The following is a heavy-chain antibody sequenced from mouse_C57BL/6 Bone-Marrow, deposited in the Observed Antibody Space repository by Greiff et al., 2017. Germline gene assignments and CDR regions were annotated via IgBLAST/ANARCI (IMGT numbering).Heavy chain of an antibody. J-gene: IGHJ4*01. V-gene: IGHV5-17*01. CDR1: GFTFSDYG. CDR2: ISSGSSTI. Sequence: DVMLVESGGGLVKPGGSLKLSCAASGFTFSDYGMHWVRQAPEKGLELVAYISSGSSTIYYADTVKGRFTISRDNAKNTLFLQMTSLRSEDTAMYYCARSVLYAMDYWGQGTSVTVSS. CDR3: ARSVLYAMDY.